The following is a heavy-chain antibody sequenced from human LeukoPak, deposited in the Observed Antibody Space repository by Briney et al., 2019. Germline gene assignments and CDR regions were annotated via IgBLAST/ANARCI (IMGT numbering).Heavy chain of an antibody. Sequence: GGSLRLSCAASGFTFSSYAMSWVRQTPGKGLEWVSTISGSGSGGSTYYADSVKGRFTISRDNSKDTLYLQMNSLRAEDTAVYYCAKLLAVTNPYYFNYWGQGTLVTVSS. J-gene: IGHJ4*02. D-gene: IGHD6-19*01. CDR3: AKLLAVTNPYYFNY. CDR1: GFTFSSYA. V-gene: IGHV3-23*01. CDR2: ISGSGSGGST.